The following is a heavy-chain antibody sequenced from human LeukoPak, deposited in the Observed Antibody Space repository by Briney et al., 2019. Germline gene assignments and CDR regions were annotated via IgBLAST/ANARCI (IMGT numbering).Heavy chain of an antibody. V-gene: IGHV4-34*01. D-gene: IGHD6-13*01. Sequence: SETLSLTCTVSDASISGYYWSWIRQPPGKGLEWIAVVNHSGSTNYNPSLKGRVTMSVDTSKKQFSLKLSSVTAADTAVYYCARRIAAAKDAFDIWGQGTMVTVSS. CDR2: VNHSGST. CDR1: DASISGYY. CDR3: ARRIAAAKDAFDI. J-gene: IGHJ3*02.